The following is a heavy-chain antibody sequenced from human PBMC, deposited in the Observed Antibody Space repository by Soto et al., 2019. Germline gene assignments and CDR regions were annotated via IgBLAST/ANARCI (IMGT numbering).Heavy chain of an antibody. J-gene: IGHJ5*02. CDR3: ATSNWFDP. V-gene: IGHV4-39*01. CDR2: IYYSGST. Sequence: QLQLQESGPGLVKPSETLSLTCTVSGGSISIRGYYWGWIRQPPGKGLEWIGTIYYSGSTYYNPSLKSRVTIPVDTSKNQFSLKLSSVTAADTAVYYCATSNWFDPWGQGTLVTVSS. CDR1: GGSISIRGYY.